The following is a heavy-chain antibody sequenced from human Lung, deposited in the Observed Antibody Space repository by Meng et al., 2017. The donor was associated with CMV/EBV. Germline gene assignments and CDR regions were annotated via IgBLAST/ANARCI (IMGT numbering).Heavy chain of an antibody. D-gene: IGHD3-10*01. Sequence: VEVQDQGQGPVEASQSLLLTSPESGDPISSGGYYWSWSGQHPGKGLEWIGYIHSSGSIYYNPSLRSRLTISVDTSKYHFSLKLSSVTAADTAVYYCARASYGSGSPLGESWFDPWGQGTLVTVSS. J-gene: IGHJ5*02. CDR3: ARASYGSGSPLGESWFDP. V-gene: IGHV4-31*03. CDR1: GDPISSGGYY. CDR2: IHSSGSI.